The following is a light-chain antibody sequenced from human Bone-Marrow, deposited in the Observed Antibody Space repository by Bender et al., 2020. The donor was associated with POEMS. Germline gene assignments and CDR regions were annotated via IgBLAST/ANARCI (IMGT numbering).Light chain of an antibody. CDR3: SSYAGSNTFL. V-gene: IGLV2-23*02. CDR2: EDD. Sequence: QSALTQPVSMSGSPGQSITVSCTGTSSDVGNYNLVSWYQHHPGKAPKLMIYEDDERPSGVSIRFSGSKSGNTASLTISGLQAEDEGDYYCSSYAGSNTFLFGPGTKVTVL. CDR1: SSDVGNYNL. J-gene: IGLJ1*01.